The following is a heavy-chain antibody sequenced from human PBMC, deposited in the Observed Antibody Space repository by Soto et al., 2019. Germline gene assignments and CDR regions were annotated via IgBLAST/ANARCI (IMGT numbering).Heavy chain of an antibody. CDR1: GGTFSSYA. CDR2: IIPIFGTA. D-gene: IGHD3-3*01. V-gene: IGHV1-69*13. J-gene: IGHJ6*02. Sequence: SVKVSCKASGGTFSSYAISWVRQAPGQGLEWMGGIIPIFGTANYAQKFQGRVTITADESTSTAYMELSSLRSEDTAVYYCARDRSLGSGYYKYYYYGMDGWGQGTTVTFSS. CDR3: ARDRSLGSGYYKYYYYGMDG.